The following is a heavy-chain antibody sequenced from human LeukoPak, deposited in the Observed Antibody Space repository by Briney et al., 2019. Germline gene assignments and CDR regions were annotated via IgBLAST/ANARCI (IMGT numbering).Heavy chain of an antibody. D-gene: IGHD3-10*01. V-gene: IGHV3-74*01. CDR1: GFTFNSYS. J-gene: IGHJ4*02. Sequence: GGSLRLSCTASGFTFNSYSMNWVRQAPGKGLVWVSRINSDGSSTNYADSVKGRFTISRDNAKNTLYLQMNSLRAEDTAVYYCARDQGTMGGKGYWGQGILVTVSS. CDR3: ARDQGTMGGKGY. CDR2: INSDGSST.